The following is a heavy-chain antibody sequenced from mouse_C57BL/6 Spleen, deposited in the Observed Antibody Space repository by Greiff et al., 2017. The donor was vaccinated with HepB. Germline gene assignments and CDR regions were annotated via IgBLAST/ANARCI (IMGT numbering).Heavy chain of an antibody. Sequence: VQLQQSGAELVKPGASVKMSCKASGYTFTSYWITWVKQRPGQGLEWIGDIYPGSGSTNYNEKFKSKATLTVDTSSSTAYMQLRSLTSEDSAVYYGERWDGYSWFAYWGQGTLVTVSA. CDR2: IYPGSGST. CDR3: ERWDGYSWFAY. D-gene: IGHD2-3*01. V-gene: IGHV1-55*01. CDR1: GYTFTSYW. J-gene: IGHJ3*01.